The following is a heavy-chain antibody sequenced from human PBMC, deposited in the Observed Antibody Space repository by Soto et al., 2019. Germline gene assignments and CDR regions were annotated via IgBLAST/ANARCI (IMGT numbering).Heavy chain of an antibody. D-gene: IGHD2-2*02. Sequence: QMQLVQSGAEVKKPGASVRVSCKASGFRFTYYGITWVRQAPGQGLEWMGWISAHNGNTNYAQKLEGRVTMTTDTSTSTAYMELRSLRSDDTAVYYCARPYCSTSTCYSYWLDPWGQGTLVTVSS. CDR3: ARPYCSTSTCYSYWLDP. CDR1: GFRFTYYG. CDR2: ISAHNGNT. J-gene: IGHJ5*02. V-gene: IGHV1-18*04.